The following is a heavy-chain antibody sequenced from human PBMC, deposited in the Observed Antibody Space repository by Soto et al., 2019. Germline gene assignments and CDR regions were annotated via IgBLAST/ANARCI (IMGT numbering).Heavy chain of an antibody. D-gene: IGHD6-19*01. CDR1: GFTFSSYG. CDR2: IWYDGSNK. CDR3: ARETQYSSGWYFASYYYYYRMDV. Sequence: GGSLRLSCAASGFTFSSYGMHWVRQAPGKGLEWVAVIWYDGSNKYYADSVKGRFTISRDNSKNTLYLQMNSLRAEDTAVYYCARETQYSSGWYFASYYYYYRMDVWGQGTTVTVSS. V-gene: IGHV3-33*01. J-gene: IGHJ6*02.